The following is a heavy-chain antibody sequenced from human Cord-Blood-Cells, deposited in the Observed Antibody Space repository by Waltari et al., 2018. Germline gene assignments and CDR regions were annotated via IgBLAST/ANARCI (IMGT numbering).Heavy chain of an antibody. CDR1: GYTFTGYY. D-gene: IGHD1-26*01. CDR2: FNHNSGGT. Sequence: QVQLVQSGAEVKKPGASVKVSCKASGYTFTGYYMHWVRQTPGQGLEWKERFNHNSGGTNYRQMLRGRATMTRDTPISTAYMELGRWRSDDRAVFYWARGWGVVGADAFDIWGQGTMVTVSS. V-gene: IGHV1-2*02. CDR3: ARGWGVVGADAFDI. J-gene: IGHJ3*02.